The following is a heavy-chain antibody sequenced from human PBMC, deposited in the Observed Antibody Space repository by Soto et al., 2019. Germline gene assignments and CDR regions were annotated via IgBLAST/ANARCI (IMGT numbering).Heavy chain of an antibody. Sequence: KTSETLSLTCTVSGGSISSYYWSWIRQPPGKGLEWIGYIYYSGSTNYNPSLKSRVTISVDTSKNQFSLKLSSVTAADTAVYYCAGSGYYHNSGMDVWGQGTTVTVSS. V-gene: IGHV4-59*12. CDR2: IYYSGST. CDR1: GGSISSYY. J-gene: IGHJ6*02. CDR3: AGSGYYHNSGMDV. D-gene: IGHD3-22*01.